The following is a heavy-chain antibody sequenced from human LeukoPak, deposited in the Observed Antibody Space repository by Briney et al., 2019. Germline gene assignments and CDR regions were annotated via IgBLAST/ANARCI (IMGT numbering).Heavy chain of an antibody. CDR3: ARDRRGGSYPARIDY. V-gene: IGHV3-53*01. D-gene: IGHD1-26*01. CDR1: GFTVSTNY. CDR2: IYSGGST. Sequence: RGSLRLSCAASGFTVSTNYMSWVRQAPGKGLEWVSVIYSGGSTYYADSVKGRFTISRDNAKNALYLQMNSLRAEDTAVYYCARDRRGGSYPARIDYWGQGTLVTVSS. J-gene: IGHJ4*02.